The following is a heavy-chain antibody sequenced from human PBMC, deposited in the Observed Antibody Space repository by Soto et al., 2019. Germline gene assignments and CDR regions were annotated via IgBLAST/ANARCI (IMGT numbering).Heavy chain of an antibody. V-gene: IGHV4-31*03. CDR1: GGSVSSGSYY. Sequence: SETLSLTGTVSGGSVSSGSYYWSWIRQHPGKGLEWIGYIYYSGSTYYNPSLKSRVTISVDTSKNQFSLKLSSVTAADTAVYYCASDRDASPYYGMDVWGQGTTVTVSS. CDR3: ASDRDASPYYGMDV. J-gene: IGHJ6*02. CDR2: IYYSGST. D-gene: IGHD2-2*01.